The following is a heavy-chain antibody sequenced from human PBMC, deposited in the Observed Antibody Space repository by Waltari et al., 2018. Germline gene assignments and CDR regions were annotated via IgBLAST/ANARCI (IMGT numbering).Heavy chain of an antibody. V-gene: IGHV1-69-2*01. Sequence: EVQLLPSGAEVKHPGATVKTSCQVSVYTFPDYYMHSVQQGLGKGLEWMGLVDPEDSETIYAEKFQGRVTITADTSTDTAYMGLSSLRSEDTAVYYCATEERIAARTSDWGQGTLVTVSS. CDR2: VDPEDSET. CDR3: ATEERIAARTSD. D-gene: IGHD6-6*01. CDR1: VYTFPDYY. J-gene: IGHJ4*02.